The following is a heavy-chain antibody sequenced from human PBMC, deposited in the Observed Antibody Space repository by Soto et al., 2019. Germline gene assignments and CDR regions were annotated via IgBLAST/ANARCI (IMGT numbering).Heavy chain of an antibody. CDR2: IYFSGST. J-gene: IGHJ6*03. CDR3: ARDSQSQQTNHRWGGCYMDA. D-gene: IGHD6-13*01. V-gene: IGHV4-31*11. CDR1: GGSISNGGYY. Sequence: QVQLQESGPGLVKPSQTLSLTCAVSGGSISNGGYYWSWIRQHPGKDLEWIGSIYFSGSTYYNPSLKSRVTVSVPTPKNQFSVKLSSVTAAHTAMYYCARDSQSQQTNHRWGGCYMDAWCKGTRVTVSS.